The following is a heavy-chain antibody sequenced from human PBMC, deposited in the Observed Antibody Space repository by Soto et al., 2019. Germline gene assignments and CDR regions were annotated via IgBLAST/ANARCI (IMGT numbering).Heavy chain of an antibody. V-gene: IGHV3-23*01. Sequence: PGGSLRLSCVASGFTFSNDDLSWVRQASGKGLEWVSAITAGGFNTYYADSVKGRFTISRDNSKNTLYLQMNILRAEDTAVYYCAKNIGGFSGYANFDYWGQGT. CDR3: AKNIGGFSGYANFDY. D-gene: IGHD5-12*01. CDR2: ITAGGFNT. CDR1: GFTFSNDD. J-gene: IGHJ4*02.